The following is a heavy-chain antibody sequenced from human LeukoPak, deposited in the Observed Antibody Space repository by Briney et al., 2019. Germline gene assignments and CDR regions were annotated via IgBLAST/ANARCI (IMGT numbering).Heavy chain of an antibody. CDR1: GGSISSGDYY. D-gene: IGHD6-6*01. CDR2: IYYSGST. Sequence: PSETLSLTCTVSGGSISSGDYYWSWIRQPPGKGLEWIGYIYYSGSTYYNPSLKSRVTISVDTSKNQFSLKLSSVTAADTAVYYCARGAPRGSIAARPLVGRVYSSGKRWFDPWGQGTLVTVSS. V-gene: IGHV4-30-4*08. J-gene: IGHJ5*02. CDR3: ARGAPRGSIAARPLVGRVYSSGKRWFDP.